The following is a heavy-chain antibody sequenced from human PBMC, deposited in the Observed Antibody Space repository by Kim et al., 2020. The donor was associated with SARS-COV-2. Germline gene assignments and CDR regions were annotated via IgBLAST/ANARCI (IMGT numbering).Heavy chain of an antibody. CDR1: GFTVSSNN. V-gene: IGHV3-53*01. Sequence: GGSLRLSCAASGFTVSSNNMNWVRQAPGKGLEWVSAIYSSGSTYYSDSVKGRFTITRDNTKNTLYLQMNSLRAEDTAVYYCARAEAGCLYGMDVWGQGTTVTVSS. J-gene: IGHJ6*02. CDR3: ARAEAGCLYGMDV. CDR2: IYSSGST.